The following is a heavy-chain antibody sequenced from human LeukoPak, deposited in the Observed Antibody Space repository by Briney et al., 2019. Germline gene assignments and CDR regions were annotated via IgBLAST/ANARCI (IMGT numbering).Heavy chain of an antibody. CDR3: ARKARMQQLWYFDY. D-gene: IGHD6-13*01. J-gene: IGHJ4*02. V-gene: IGHV4-39*07. CDR1: GGSISSSSYY. CDR2: IYYSGST. Sequence: SETLSLTYTVSGGSISSSSYYWGWIRQPPGKGLEWIGSIYYSGSTNYNPSLKSRVTISVDTSKNQFSLKLSSVTAADTAVYYCARKARMQQLWYFDYWGQGTLVTVSS.